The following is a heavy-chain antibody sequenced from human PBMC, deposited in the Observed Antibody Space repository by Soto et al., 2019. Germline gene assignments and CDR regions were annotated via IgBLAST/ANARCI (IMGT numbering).Heavy chain of an antibody. J-gene: IGHJ5*02. Sequence: PGGSLRLSCAASGFTFSSYWMSWVRQAPGKGLEWVANIKQDGSEKYYVDSVKGRFTISRDNAKNSLYLQMNSLRAEDTAVYYCARDQDYDYVWGRPCFDPWGQGTLVTVSS. CDR3: ARDQDYDYVWGRPCFDP. V-gene: IGHV3-7*03. CDR2: IKQDGSEK. CDR1: GFTFSSYW. D-gene: IGHD3-16*01.